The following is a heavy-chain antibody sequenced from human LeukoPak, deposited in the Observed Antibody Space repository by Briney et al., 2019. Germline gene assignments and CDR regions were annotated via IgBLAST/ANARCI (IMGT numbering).Heavy chain of an antibody. CDR3: AKDESRQWLAWGFDY. J-gene: IGHJ4*02. CDR1: GFSFSDYQ. Sequence: GGSLRLSCAPSGFSFSDYQMSWIRQAPGKGLEWVSYISSSGSTIYYADSVKGRFTISRDNSKNTLYLQMNSLRAEDTAVYYCAKDESRQWLAWGFDYWGQGTLVTVSS. D-gene: IGHD6-19*01. V-gene: IGHV3-11*01. CDR2: ISSSGSTI.